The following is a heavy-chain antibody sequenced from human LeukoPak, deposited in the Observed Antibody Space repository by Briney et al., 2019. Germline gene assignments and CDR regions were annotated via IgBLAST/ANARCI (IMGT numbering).Heavy chain of an antibody. CDR2: IYHSGST. CDR3: ARDPPDYYDSSGYSSDY. V-gene: IGHV4-59*12. Sequence: SETLSLTCTVSGGSISSYYWSWIRQPPGKGLEWIGYIYHSGSTYYNPSLKSRVTISVDRSKNQFSLKLSSVTAADTAVYYCARDPPDYYDSSGYSSDYWGQGTLVTVSS. CDR1: GGSISSYY. D-gene: IGHD3-22*01. J-gene: IGHJ4*02.